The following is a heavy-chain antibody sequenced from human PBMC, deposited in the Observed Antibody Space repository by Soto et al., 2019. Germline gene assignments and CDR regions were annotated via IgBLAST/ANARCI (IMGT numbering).Heavy chain of an antibody. D-gene: IGHD2-8*01. J-gene: IGHJ4*02. CDR1: GFTFSNYA. V-gene: IGHV3-30*03. Sequence: QVQLVESGGGVVQPGGSLRLSCAASGFTFSNYAMHWVRQAPGKGLEWVADITKNGRNKDYADSVKGRLAISRDNSKNTLELQMNSLRVEDTAMYYCGRCNGDDCQSPFDYWGQGTLVTVSS. CDR2: ITKNGRNK. CDR3: GRCNGDDCQSPFDY.